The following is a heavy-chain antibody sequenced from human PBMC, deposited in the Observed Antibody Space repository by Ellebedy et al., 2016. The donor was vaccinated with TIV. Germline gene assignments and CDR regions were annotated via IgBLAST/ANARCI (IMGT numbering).Heavy chain of an antibody. CDR1: GFTFSGSA. D-gene: IGHD1-26*01. V-gene: IGHV3-73*01. Sequence: GESLKISCAASGFTFSGSAMHWVRQASGKGLEWVGRIRSKANSYATAYAASVKGRFTISRDDSKNTAYLQMNSLKTEDTAVYYCTRHAGQGATIDWGQGTLVTVSS. J-gene: IGHJ4*02. CDR3: TRHAGQGATID. CDR2: IRSKANSYAT.